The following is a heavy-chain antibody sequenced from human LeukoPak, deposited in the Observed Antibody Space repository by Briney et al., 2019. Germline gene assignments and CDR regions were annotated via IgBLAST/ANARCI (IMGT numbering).Heavy chain of an antibody. Sequence: GGSLRLSCAASGFTFSSYGMHWVRQAPGKGLEWVAVISYDGSNKYYADSVKGRFTISRDNARNTLYLQMKGLRAEDTAVYYCARDGFLGPVTAYLDYWGQGTPVTVSS. CDR1: GFTFSSYG. D-gene: IGHD2-21*02. CDR2: ISYDGSNK. V-gene: IGHV3-30*03. CDR3: ARDGFLGPVTAYLDY. J-gene: IGHJ4*02.